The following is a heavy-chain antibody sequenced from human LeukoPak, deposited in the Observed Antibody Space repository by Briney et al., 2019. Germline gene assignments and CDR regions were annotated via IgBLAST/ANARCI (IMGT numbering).Heavy chain of an antibody. CDR1: GGSISRSGYF. D-gene: IGHD3-22*01. CDR2: INHSGST. J-gene: IGHJ4*02. CDR3: ARGGYYYDSSGYYSRWKSSHPVDY. Sequence: PSETLSLTCTVSGGSISRSGYFWGWIRQPPGKGLEWIGEINHSGSTNYNPSLKSRVTISVDTSKNQFSLKLSSVTAADTAVYYCARGGYYYDSSGYYSRWKSSHPVDYWGQGTLVTVSS. V-gene: IGHV4-39*07.